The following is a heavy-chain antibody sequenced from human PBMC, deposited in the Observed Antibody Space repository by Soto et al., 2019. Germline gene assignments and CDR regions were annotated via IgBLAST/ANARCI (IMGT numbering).Heavy chain of an antibody. CDR1: GFTFSNAW. D-gene: IGHD3-16*02. CDR2: IKSKTDGGTT. Sequence: PGGSLRLSCAASGFTFSNAWMSWVRQAPGKGLEWVGRIKSKTDGGTTDYAAPVKGRFTISRDDSKNTLYLQMSSLKTEDTAVYYCTTDYDYIWGSYRYAAFSDYWGQGTLVTVSS. J-gene: IGHJ4*02. CDR3: TTDYDYIWGSYRYAAFSDY. V-gene: IGHV3-15*01.